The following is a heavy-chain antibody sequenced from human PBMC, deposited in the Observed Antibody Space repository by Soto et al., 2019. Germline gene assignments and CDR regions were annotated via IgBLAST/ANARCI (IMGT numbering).Heavy chain of an antibody. CDR1: GGTFSSYA. J-gene: IGHJ6*02. CDR2: ISANNGNT. Sequence: ASVKVSCKASGGTFSSYAISWVRQAPGQGLEWMGWISANNGNTNYAQKLQGRVTMTADTSTSTAYMELRSLRAEDTAVYYCAKDQSYYYYGMDVWGQGTTVTVSS. V-gene: IGHV1-18*01. CDR3: AKDQSYYYYGMDV.